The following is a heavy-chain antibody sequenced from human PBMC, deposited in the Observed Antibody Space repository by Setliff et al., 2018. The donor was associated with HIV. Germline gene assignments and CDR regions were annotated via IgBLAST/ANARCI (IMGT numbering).Heavy chain of an antibody. J-gene: IGHJ6*03. D-gene: IGHD3-3*01. CDR1: GFTVSTTY. CDR3: ARAPSSYDIWSGYYYYYMDV. V-gene: IGHV3-66*02. CDR2: IYSGGET. Sequence: GGSLRLSCAASGFTVSTTYMCWVRQAPGKGLEWVSIIYSGGETYYAGSVEGRFNISRDSSNNTLYLQMKNVRPEDTAVYYCARAPSSYDIWSGYYYYYMDVWGKGTTVTVSS.